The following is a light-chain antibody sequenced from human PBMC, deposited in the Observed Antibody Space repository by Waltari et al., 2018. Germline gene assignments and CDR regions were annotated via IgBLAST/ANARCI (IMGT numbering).Light chain of an antibody. CDR1: QDIRNY. V-gene: IGKV1-33*01. Sequence: DIQMTQSPSSLSASVGDRVTITCQASQDIRNYLNWYQQKPGKAPKVLIYGASNLETGVPSRFSGSGSGTHFTFTISSLQPEDIATYDCQQYDNLLFTFGPGTKVDIK. CDR3: QQYDNLLFT. J-gene: IGKJ3*01. CDR2: GAS.